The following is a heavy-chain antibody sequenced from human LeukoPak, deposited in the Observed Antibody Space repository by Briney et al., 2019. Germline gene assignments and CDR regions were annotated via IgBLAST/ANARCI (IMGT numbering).Heavy chain of an antibody. CDR3: TAYGGNDY. Sequence: GGSLRLSCAASGFTLSTYGMHWVRQAPGKGLEWVAMISHDGNSKQYADFAKGRFTISRDNSKNTLYLQMNSLKTEDTAVYYCTAYGGNDYWGQGTLVTVSS. V-gene: IGHV3-30*03. CDR2: ISHDGNSK. J-gene: IGHJ4*02. D-gene: IGHD4-23*01. CDR1: GFTLSTYG.